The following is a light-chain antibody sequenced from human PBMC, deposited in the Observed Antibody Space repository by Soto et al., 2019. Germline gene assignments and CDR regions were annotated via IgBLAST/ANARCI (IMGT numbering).Light chain of an antibody. CDR2: DVS. CDR3: CSYASSSTWV. V-gene: IGLV2-11*01. CDR1: SSDVGGYNY. Sequence: QSALTQPRSASGSPGQSITISCTGTSSDVGGYNYVSWYQQHPAKAPKLIIFDVSKRPSGVPNRFSGSKSGNTASLTISGLRAEDEADYYCCSYASSSTWVFGGGTKLTVL. J-gene: IGLJ3*02.